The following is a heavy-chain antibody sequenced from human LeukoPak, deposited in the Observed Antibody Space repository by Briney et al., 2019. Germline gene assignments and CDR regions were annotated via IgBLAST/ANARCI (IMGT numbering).Heavy chain of an antibody. J-gene: IGHJ3*02. V-gene: IGHV4-59*01. CDR2: IYYSGST. Sequence: SETLSLTCTVSGGSISSYYWSWIRQPPGKGLEWIGYIYYSGSTNYNPSLKSRVTISVDTSKNQFSLKLSSVTAADTAVYYCARDPGTSWYAFDIWGRGTMVTVSS. CDR1: GGSISSYY. D-gene: IGHD2-2*01. CDR3: ARDPGTSWYAFDI.